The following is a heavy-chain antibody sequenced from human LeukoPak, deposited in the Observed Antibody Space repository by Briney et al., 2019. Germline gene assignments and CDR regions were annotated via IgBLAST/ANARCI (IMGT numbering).Heavy chain of an antibody. CDR1: GGSISGSSYV. J-gene: IGHJ4*02. CDR3: ARLKEGIDY. Sequence: SETLSLTCAVSGGSISGSSYVWCWIRQPPGKGLEWIGSIYYSGNTYYNPSLKSRVTISVDTSKNQFSLKLSSVTAADTAVYYCARLKEGIDYWGEGTLVTVSS. D-gene: IGHD3-10*01. CDR2: IYYSGNT. V-gene: IGHV4-39*01.